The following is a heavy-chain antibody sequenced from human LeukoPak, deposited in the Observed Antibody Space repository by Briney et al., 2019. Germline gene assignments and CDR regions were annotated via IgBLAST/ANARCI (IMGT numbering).Heavy chain of an antibody. J-gene: IGHJ6*02. CDR3: ARDAGYCSSTSCYILHYYGMDV. CDR1: GCTISSGSYY. Sequence: SQTLSLTCTVSGCTISSGSYYWGCMRQPAGKGLEWTGRIYTSGSTNYNPSLKSRVTISVDTSKSQFSLKLSSVTAADTAVYYCARDAGYCSSTSCYILHYYGMDVWGQGTTVTVSS. D-gene: IGHD2-2*01. V-gene: IGHV4-61*02. CDR2: IYTSGST.